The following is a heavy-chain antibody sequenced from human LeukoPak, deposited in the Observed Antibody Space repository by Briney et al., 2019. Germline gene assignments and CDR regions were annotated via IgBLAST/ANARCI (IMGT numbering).Heavy chain of an antibody. CDR2: IIPIFGTA. D-gene: IGHD3-22*01. CDR1: GGTFSSYA. CDR3: AGGYDSSAFDI. V-gene: IGHV1-69*05. J-gene: IGHJ3*02. Sequence: TSVKVSCKASGGTFSSYAISWVRQAPGQGLEWMGGIIPIFGTANYAQKFQGRVAITTDESTSTAYMELSSLRSEDTAVYYCAGGYDSSAFDIWGQGTMVTVSS.